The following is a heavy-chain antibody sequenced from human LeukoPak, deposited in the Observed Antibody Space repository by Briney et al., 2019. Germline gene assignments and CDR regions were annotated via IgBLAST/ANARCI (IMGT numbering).Heavy chain of an antibody. Sequence: SETLSLTCAVYGGSFSGYYWSWIRQPPGKGLEWIGYLYYRGSTNYNPSLKSRVRTSVDTSKNQLSLTLSSVTAADTAVYYCARAGGGYSRWDYLYYWGQGTLVTVSS. V-gene: IGHV4-59*01. CDR1: GGSFSGYY. D-gene: IGHD4-11*01. J-gene: IGHJ4*02. CDR3: ARAGGGYSRWDYLYY. CDR2: LYYRGST.